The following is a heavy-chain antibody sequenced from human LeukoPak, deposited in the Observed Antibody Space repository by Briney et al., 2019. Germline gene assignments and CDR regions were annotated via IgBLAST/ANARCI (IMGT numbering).Heavy chain of an antibody. CDR3: TKDTFGDRDY. J-gene: IGHJ4*02. CDR1: GFTFSTYW. CDR2: ITPDGSST. D-gene: IGHD2-21*01. V-gene: IGHV3-74*01. Sequence: GGSLRLSCAASGFTFSTYWMHWVRQAPGKGLMWVARITPDGSSTNYADSVQGRFTVSRDNAENTLYLQMNSLRVEDTALYYCTKDTFGDRDYWGQGTLVTVSS.